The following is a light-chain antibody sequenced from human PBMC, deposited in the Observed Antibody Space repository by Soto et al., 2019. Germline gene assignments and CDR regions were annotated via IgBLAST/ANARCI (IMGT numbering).Light chain of an antibody. CDR1: QSVSSN. CDR2: GAS. CDR3: QQYNNWPRT. Sequence: EIVMTQSPATLSVSPGERATLSCRASQSVSSNLAWYQQKPGQAPRLLIYGASTRATGIPARFSGSGSGTEFTLTTTSLQSEDFAVDYCQQYNNWPRTFGQGTKVEIE. V-gene: IGKV3-15*01. J-gene: IGKJ1*01.